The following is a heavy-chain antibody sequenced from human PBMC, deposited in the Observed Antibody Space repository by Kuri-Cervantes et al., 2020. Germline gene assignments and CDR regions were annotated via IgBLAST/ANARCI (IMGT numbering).Heavy chain of an antibody. CDR1: EFTVRSNF. V-gene: IGHV3-66*01. CDR2: LYSDGST. Sequence: GGSLRLSCAASEFTVRSNFMSWVRQAPGKGLEWVSVLYSDGSTYYADSVKGRFTISRDSSKNTLYLQMSSLRAEDTAVYYCAKETAATTDYWGQGTLVTVSS. D-gene: IGHD2-15*01. J-gene: IGHJ4*02. CDR3: AKETAATTDY.